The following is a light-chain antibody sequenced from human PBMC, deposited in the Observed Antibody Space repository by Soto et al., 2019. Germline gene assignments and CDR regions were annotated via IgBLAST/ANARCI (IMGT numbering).Light chain of an antibody. CDR3: QQYGSSPPKYT. V-gene: IGKV3-20*01. Sequence: EIVLTQSPSTLSLSPGERATLSCRASQSVSSSYLAWYQQKPGQAPRLLIYGASSRATGIPDRFSGSGSGTDFTLTISRLEPEDFAVYYCQQYGSSPPKYTFGQGTKLKIK. J-gene: IGKJ2*01. CDR2: GAS. CDR1: QSVSSSY.